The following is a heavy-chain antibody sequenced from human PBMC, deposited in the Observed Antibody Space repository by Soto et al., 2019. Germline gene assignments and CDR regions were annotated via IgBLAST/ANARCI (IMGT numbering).Heavy chain of an antibody. CDR1: GGTFSSYG. Sequence: QVQLVQSGAEVKKPGSSVKVSCKASGGTFSSYGISWVRQAPGQGLEWMGGIIPIFGTANHAQKFQDRVTITADESTSTAYMELTSPRSEDTAVYYCAIDVVGATTYYFDYWGQGTLVTVSS. J-gene: IGHJ4*02. V-gene: IGHV1-69*01. D-gene: IGHD1-26*01. CDR3: AIDVVGATTYYFDY. CDR2: IIPIFGTA.